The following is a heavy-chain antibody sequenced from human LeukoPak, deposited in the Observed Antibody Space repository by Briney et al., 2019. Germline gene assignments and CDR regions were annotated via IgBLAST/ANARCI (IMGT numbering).Heavy chain of an antibody. CDR1: GSSFTSYW. CDR2: IYPGDSDT. CDR3: ASAYSYIHFDY. Sequence: TGAPLQTSCKSSGSSFTSYWIGWVRQLPGKGLEWMGIIYPGDSDTSYSPSFKGQVTISADKSINTAYLQWSSLKAADTAMYYCASAYSYIHFDYWGQGTLVTVSS. D-gene: IGHD5-18*01. V-gene: IGHV5-51*01. J-gene: IGHJ4*02.